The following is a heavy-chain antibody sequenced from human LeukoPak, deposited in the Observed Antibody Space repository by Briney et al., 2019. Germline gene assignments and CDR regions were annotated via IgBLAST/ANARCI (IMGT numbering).Heavy chain of an antibody. CDR2: ISWNSGSI. J-gene: IGHJ4*02. CDR3: AKIAAAGTSVPYYFDY. V-gene: IGHV3-9*01. CDR1: GFTFSSYW. Sequence: GGALRLSCAASGFTFSSYWMHWVRQTPGKGLEWVSGISWNSGSIGYADSVKGRFTISRDNAKNSLYLQMNSLRAEDTALYYCAKIAAAGTSVPYYFDYWGQGTLVTVSS. D-gene: IGHD6-13*01.